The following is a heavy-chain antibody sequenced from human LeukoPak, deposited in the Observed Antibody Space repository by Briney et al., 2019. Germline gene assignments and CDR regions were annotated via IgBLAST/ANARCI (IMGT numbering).Heavy chain of an antibody. CDR1: GGSISSCY. V-gene: IGHV4-4*07. J-gene: IGHJ4*02. CDR2: FYSTGST. D-gene: IGHD1-26*01. Sequence: PSETLSLTCTVSGGSISSCYWTWIRQPAGKGLEWIGRFYSTGSTNYNPSLKSRVTMSVDTSKNQFSLKLSSVTAADTAVYYCARDQYSGSLDYWGQGTLVTVSS. CDR3: ARDQYSGSLDY.